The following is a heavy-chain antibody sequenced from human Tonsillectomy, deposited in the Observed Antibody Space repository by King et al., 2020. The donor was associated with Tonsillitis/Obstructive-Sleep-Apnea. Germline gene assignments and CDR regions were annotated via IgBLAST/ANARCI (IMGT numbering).Heavy chain of an antibody. D-gene: IGHD6-6*01. V-gene: IGHV1-46*01. CDR3: ARDGSVATRPLDY. CDR1: GYTFTSYY. Sequence: AQLVQSGAEVKKPGASVKVSCKASGYTFTSYYIHWVRQAPGQGLEWMGIINPSGGSTSYAQKFQGRVTMTRDTSTSTVYMELSSLRSEETAGYYCARDGSVATRPLDYWGQGTLVTVSS. CDR2: INPSGGST. J-gene: IGHJ4*02.